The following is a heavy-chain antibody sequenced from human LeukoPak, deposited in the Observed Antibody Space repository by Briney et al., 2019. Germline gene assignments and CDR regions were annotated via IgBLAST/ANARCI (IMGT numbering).Heavy chain of an antibody. V-gene: IGHV4-38-2*02. Sequence: SETLSLTCSVSGYSISSGYYWGWIRQSPGKGLEWIGSIYYSGSTYCKPSLKSRLTMLVDTSKNQFSLRLTSVTATDTAVYFCFRDAEETVPRYWGQGILVTVSS. CDR1: GYSISSGYY. D-gene: IGHD5-24*01. CDR3: FRDAEETVPRY. J-gene: IGHJ4*02. CDR2: IYYSGST.